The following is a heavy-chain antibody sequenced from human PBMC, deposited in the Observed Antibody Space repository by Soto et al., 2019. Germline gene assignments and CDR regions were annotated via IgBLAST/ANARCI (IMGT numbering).Heavy chain of an antibody. V-gene: IGHV3-30*18. D-gene: IGHD4-17*01. J-gene: IGHJ4*02. CDR1: GFTFSSYG. CDR3: AKDQDLYGDYPAYYFDY. Sequence: GGSLRLSCAASGFTFSSYGMHWVRQAPGKGLEWVAVISYDGSNKYYADSVKGRFTISRDNSKNTLYLQMNSLRAEDTAVYYCAKDQDLYGDYPAYYFDYWGQGTLVTVSS. CDR2: ISYDGSNK.